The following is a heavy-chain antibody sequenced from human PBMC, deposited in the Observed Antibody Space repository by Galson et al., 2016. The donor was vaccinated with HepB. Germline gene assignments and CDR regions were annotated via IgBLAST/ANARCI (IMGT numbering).Heavy chain of an antibody. CDR3: ARAPLEMATIQRGYFDY. V-gene: IGHV3-74*01. CDR1: GFTFENHW. CDR2: ISPDGGTT. Sequence: SLRLSCAASGFTFENHWMHWVRQAPGKGLVWVSRISPDGGTTNYADSVRGRFTISRDNSKNTLYLQMNSLRAEDTAVYYCARAPLEMATIQRGYFDYWGQGTLVTVSS. D-gene: IGHD5-24*01. J-gene: IGHJ4*02.